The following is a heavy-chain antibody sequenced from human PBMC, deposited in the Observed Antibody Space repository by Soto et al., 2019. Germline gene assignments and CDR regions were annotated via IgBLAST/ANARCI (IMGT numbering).Heavy chain of an antibody. CDR2: IRSFDYRT. V-gene: IGHV3-23*01. CDR3: AKDVESGWYEAFDY. CDR1: GFAFSQYG. J-gene: IGHJ4*02. D-gene: IGHD6-19*01. Sequence: GSLRLSCTASGFAFSQYGVSWVRQAPGKGLEWVSSIRSFDYRTNYADSVKGRFTISRDNSKSTLSLQMNSLRAEDTAVYYCAKDVESGWYEAFDYWGPGTLVTVSS.